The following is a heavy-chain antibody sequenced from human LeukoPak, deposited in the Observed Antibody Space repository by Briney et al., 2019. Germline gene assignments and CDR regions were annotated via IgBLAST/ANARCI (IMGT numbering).Heavy chain of an antibody. CDR3: ARGDTAMVYYFDY. CDR2: ISSSSSYI. D-gene: IGHD5-18*01. J-gene: IGHJ4*02. Sequence: GGSLRLSCAASGFTFSSYEMNWVRQAPGKGLEWVSSISSSSSYIYYADSVKGRFTISRDNAKNSLYLQMNSLRAEDTAVYYCARGDTAMVYYFDYWGQGTLVTVSS. V-gene: IGHV3-21*01. CDR1: GFTFSSYE.